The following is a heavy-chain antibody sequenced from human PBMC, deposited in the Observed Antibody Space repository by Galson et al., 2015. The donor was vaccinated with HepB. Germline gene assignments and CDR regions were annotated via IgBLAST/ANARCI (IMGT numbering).Heavy chain of an antibody. V-gene: IGHV3-23*01. D-gene: IGHD6-19*01. CDR3: ASGPTRYGGWYSGLHKFFDR. J-gene: IGHJ5*02. CDR1: GFTFSSDA. Sequence: SLRLSCAGSGFTFSSDAMSWVRQSPGKGLEWVSSISGSGSNTYYADSVKGRFTISRDKSKNVYYLQMNNLRVDDTAVYYCASGPTRYGGWYSGLHKFFDRWGQGTQVIVS. CDR2: ISGSGSNT.